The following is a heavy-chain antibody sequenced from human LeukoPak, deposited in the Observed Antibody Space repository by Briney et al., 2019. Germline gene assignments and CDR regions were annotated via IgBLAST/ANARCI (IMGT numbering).Heavy chain of an antibody. Sequence: ASVKVSCKASGYTFSGYYIHWVRQAPGQGREWMGWINPNNGGTNYAQKIQDRVTMTRDTSISAAYMELSWLTSDDTAVYFCARDREYQLLYEGWGQGTLVTVSS. CDR3: ARDREYQLLYEG. CDR1: GYTFSGYY. J-gene: IGHJ4*02. CDR2: INPNNGGT. V-gene: IGHV1-2*02. D-gene: IGHD2-2*02.